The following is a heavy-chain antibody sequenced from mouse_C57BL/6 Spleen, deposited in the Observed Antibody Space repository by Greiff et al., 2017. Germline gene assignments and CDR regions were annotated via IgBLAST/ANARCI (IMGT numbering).Heavy chain of an antibody. V-gene: IGHV5-9-1*02. D-gene: IGHD1-1*01. CDR2: ISSGGDYI. J-gene: IGHJ1*03. Sequence: EVQRVESGEGLVKPGGSLKLSCAASGFTFSSYAMSWVRQTPEKRLEWVAYISSGGDYIYYADTVKGRFTISRDNARNTLYLQMSSLKSEDTAMYYWTRDQGFYYYGSSYWYFDVWGTGTTVTVSS. CDR3: TRDQGFYYYGSSYWYFDV. CDR1: GFTFSSYA.